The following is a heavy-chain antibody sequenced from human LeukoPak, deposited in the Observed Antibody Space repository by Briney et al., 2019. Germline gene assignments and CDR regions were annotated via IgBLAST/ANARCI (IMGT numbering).Heavy chain of an antibody. D-gene: IGHD3-22*01. J-gene: IGHJ4*02. CDR1: GASVSSRDYY. V-gene: IGHV4-61*02. CDR2: IYTNGNT. CDR3: ARHPSYYDRIDY. Sequence: SETLSLTCTVSGASVSSRDYYWSWIRRPAGKGLEWIGRIYTNGNTNYNPSLKSRVTISMDTSKNQFSLRLSSVTAADTAVYYCARHPSYYDRIDYWGQGTLVTVSS.